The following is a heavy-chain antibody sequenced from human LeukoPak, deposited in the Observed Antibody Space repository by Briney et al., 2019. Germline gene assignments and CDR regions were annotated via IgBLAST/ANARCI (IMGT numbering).Heavy chain of an antibody. Sequence: GGSLTLPCEGSGFTVSTNYMNWVRQAPGKGLEWVSILYSGGTTYYADSVKGRFTVSRDSSKNALYLHINNLRVEDTAVYYCARVGDHYHWYLDLWGRGALVTASS. CDR1: GFTVSTNY. J-gene: IGHJ2*01. V-gene: IGHV3-53*01. CDR2: LYSGGTT. CDR3: ARVGDHYHWYLDL. D-gene: IGHD3-10*01.